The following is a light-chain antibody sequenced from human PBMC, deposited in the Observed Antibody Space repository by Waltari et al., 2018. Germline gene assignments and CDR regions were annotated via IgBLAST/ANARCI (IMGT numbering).Light chain of an antibody. J-gene: IGLJ1*01. CDR3: CSYAGSGTYV. V-gene: IGLV2-23*01. CDR2: ADN. Sequence: QSALAQPASLSAAPRQTITISCTGTPSVAGTSNLVSGYQHHPGEAPKLMIYADNKRPSGVSHRFSGSHSGKTASLIISGLQAEDEADYHCCSYAGSGTYVFGTGTKVSVL. CDR1: PSVAGTSNL.